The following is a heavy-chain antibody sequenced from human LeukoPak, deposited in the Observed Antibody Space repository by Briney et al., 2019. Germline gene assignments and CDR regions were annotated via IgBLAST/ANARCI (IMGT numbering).Heavy chain of an antibody. J-gene: IGHJ4*02. CDR3: ASHGCGDTCYSSFAY. V-gene: IGHV3-23*01. CDR2: ISGSGIST. D-gene: IGHD2-15*01. Sequence: PGRSLRLSRAASAFTFSGYAMSWVRQAPGKGLEWVSTISGSGISTYYADSVKGRFTISRDNSKNTLYLQMNSLRAEDTAVYYCASHGCGDTCYSSFAYWGQGTLVTVSS. CDR1: AFTFSGYA.